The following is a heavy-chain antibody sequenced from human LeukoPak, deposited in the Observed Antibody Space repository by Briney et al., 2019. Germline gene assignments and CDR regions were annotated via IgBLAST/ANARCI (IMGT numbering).Heavy chain of an antibody. J-gene: IGHJ6*02. CDR1: GGSFSNYA. Sequence: ASVKVSCKASGGSFSNYAISWVRQAPGQGLEWMGGIVPILSTTNYARKFQGRVTMTAGESTSTAYMELSSLRSDDTAVYYCARGPPPYTEGDLFYYYGLDVWGQGTTVTVS. CDR2: IVPILSTT. V-gene: IGHV1-69*13. CDR3: ARGPPPYTEGDLFYYYGLDV. D-gene: IGHD3-16*01.